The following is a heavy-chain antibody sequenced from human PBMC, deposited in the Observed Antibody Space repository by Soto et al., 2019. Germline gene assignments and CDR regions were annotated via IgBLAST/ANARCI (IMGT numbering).Heavy chain of an antibody. CDR2: LSSPTDYI. V-gene: IGHV3-21*01. J-gene: IGHJ3*01. CDR1: GFNFSRYS. D-gene: IGHD3-10*01. Sequence: EVQLVESGGGLVKPGGSLRLSCAASGFNFSRYSMNWVRQAPGKGLEWVSSLSSPTDYIYYRDSLKGPFTISRDNPKKSMKLQTDSLGGEDGAVYYCVTARSEYGYGSGSHHAAFGLWGQGTVVTVSS. CDR3: VTARSEYGYGSGSHHAAFGL.